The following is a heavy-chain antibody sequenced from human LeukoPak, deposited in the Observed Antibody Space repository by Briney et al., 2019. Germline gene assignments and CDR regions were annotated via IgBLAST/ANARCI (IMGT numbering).Heavy chain of an antibody. J-gene: IGHJ5*02. CDR3: ARSSWFGGRSEWRWFDP. CDR1: GYTFSSYG. Sequence: GASVKVSCKASGYTFSSYGISWVRQAPGQGLEWMGWISGYTGNTNHAQNLQGRVTMTTDTSTSTAYMELRSLRSDDTALYYCARSSWFGGRSEWRWFDPWGQGTLVTVSS. D-gene: IGHD3-10*01. CDR2: ISGYTGNT. V-gene: IGHV1-18*01.